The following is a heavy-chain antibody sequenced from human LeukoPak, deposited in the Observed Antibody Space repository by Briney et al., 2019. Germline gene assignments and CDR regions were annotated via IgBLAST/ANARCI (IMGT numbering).Heavy chain of an antibody. Sequence: PGGSLRLSCAASGFTFSSYSMNWVRQAPGKGLEWVAYISDSGDNRYYADSVRGRFTISRDNAKNSLYLQMNSLRDDDTTVYYCARDQDWGFDYWGQGTLVTASS. D-gene: IGHD7-27*01. CDR3: ARDQDWGFDY. J-gene: IGHJ4*02. V-gene: IGHV3-48*02. CDR2: ISDSGDNR. CDR1: GFTFSSYS.